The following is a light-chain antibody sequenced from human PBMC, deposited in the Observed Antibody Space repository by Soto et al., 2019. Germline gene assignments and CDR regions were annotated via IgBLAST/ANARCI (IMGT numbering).Light chain of an antibody. J-gene: IGKJ2*01. CDR2: AAS. V-gene: IGKV1-27*01. Sequence: DIQMNQSPSSMSASVGDRVAITCRASQDISNYLAWYQQKPGEVPKLLIYAASTLQKGVQSRFSGGGSGTLFTLTISSLQPDDVATYYCQKYNSAPKTFGRGTRLEIK. CDR3: QKYNSAPKT. CDR1: QDISNY.